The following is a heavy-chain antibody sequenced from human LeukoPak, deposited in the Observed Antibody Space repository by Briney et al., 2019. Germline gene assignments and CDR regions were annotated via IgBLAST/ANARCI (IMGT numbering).Heavy chain of an antibody. CDR1: GFTFSSYG. D-gene: IGHD3-22*01. CDR2: ISGSGGRT. CDR3: ARGGYYYDSSGYYYFDY. J-gene: IGHJ4*02. V-gene: IGHV3-23*01. Sequence: GGTLRLSCAASGFTFSSYGMSWVRQDPGKGLEWVSAISGSGGRTYYTDSVKGRFTVSRDNSKNTLYLQMNSLRAEDTAVYYCARGGYYYDSSGYYYFDYWGQGTLVTVSS.